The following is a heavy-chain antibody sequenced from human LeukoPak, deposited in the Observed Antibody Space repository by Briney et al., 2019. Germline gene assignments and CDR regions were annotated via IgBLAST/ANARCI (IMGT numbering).Heavy chain of an antibody. CDR3: ARDPMATTTESGWFDI. D-gene: IGHD5-12*01. CDR1: GDSVSSNSAA. Sequence: SQTLSLTCAISGDSVSSNSAAWNWIRQSPSRGLEWLGRTYYRSKWYNDYAVSVKSRITINPDTSKNQFSLQLNSVTPEDTAVYYCARDPMATTTESGWFDIWGQGTMVTVSS. V-gene: IGHV6-1*01. J-gene: IGHJ3*02. CDR2: TYYRSKWYN.